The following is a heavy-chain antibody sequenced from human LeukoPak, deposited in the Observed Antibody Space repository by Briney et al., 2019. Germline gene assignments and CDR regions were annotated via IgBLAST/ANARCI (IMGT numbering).Heavy chain of an antibody. CDR2: ISGSGGST. J-gene: IGHJ3*02. V-gene: IGHV3-23*01. D-gene: IGHD2-2*01. Sequence: PGGSLRLSCAASGFTFSNYAMSWVRQNPGKGLEWVSIISGSGGSTYYADSVKGRFTISRDNSKNMVYLQMNSLRAEDTAVYYCAKTLVRGAFDIWGQGTMVTVSS. CDR3: AKTLVRGAFDI. CDR1: GFTFSNYA.